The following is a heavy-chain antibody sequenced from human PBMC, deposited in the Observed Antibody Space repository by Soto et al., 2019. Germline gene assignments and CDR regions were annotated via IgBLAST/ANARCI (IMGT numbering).Heavy chain of an antibody. V-gene: IGHV3-21*01. Sequence: GGSLRLSCAASGFTFSSYSMNWVRQAPGKGLEWVSSISSSSSYIYYADSVKGRFTISRDNAKNSLYLQMNSLRAEDTAVYYCARDRGPIVGASHYYYYYGMDVWGQGTTVTVSS. J-gene: IGHJ6*02. CDR1: GFTFSSYS. D-gene: IGHD1-26*01. CDR2: ISSSSSYI. CDR3: ARDRGPIVGASHYYYYYGMDV.